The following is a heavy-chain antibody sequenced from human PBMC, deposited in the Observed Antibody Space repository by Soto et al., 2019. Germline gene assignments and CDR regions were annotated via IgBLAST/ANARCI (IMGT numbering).Heavy chain of an antibody. CDR1: GCSISSGGYY. Sequence: SETLSLTCTVSGCSISSGGYYWTWIRQHPGKGLEWIGYNYYSGITYYNPSLKSRVTISLDTSKNQLSLKLSSVTAADTAVYYCARGSSIAGLYYGMDVWDQGTTVTVS. CDR3: ARGSSIAGLYYGMDV. CDR2: NYYSGIT. J-gene: IGHJ6*02. V-gene: IGHV4-31*03. D-gene: IGHD6-6*01.